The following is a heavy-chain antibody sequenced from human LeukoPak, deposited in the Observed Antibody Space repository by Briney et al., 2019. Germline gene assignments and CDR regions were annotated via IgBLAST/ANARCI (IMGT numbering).Heavy chain of an antibody. J-gene: IGHJ4*02. Sequence: GGSLRLSCAASGFTFSSYEMNWVRQAPGKGLEWVSYISSSGSTIYYADSVKGRFTISRDNAKNSLYLQMNSLRAEDTAVYYCARLYYYGSGDSVGVDYWGQGTLVIVSS. D-gene: IGHD3-10*01. CDR1: GFTFSSYE. V-gene: IGHV3-48*03. CDR2: ISSSGSTI. CDR3: ARLYYYGSGDSVGVDY.